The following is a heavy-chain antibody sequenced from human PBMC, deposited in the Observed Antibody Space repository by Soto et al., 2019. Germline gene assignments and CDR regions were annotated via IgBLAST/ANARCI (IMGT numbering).Heavy chain of an antibody. J-gene: IGHJ4*02. CDR2: IYWDDDK. CDR3: AHRGGYNSFDY. CDR1: GFSLSTSGVY. D-gene: IGHD5-12*01. V-gene: IGHV2-5*02. Sequence: QITLKESGPTLVKPTQTLTLTCTFSGFSLSTSGVYVAWIRQPPGKALEWLALIYWDDDKRYSPFLKSRLTXTXXTSKNQVVLTMTNMDPVDTATYYCAHRGGYNSFDYWGQGTLVTVSS.